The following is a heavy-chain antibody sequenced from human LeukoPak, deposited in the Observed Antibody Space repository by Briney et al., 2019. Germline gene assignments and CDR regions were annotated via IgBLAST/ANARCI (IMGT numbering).Heavy chain of an antibody. D-gene: IGHD4-17*01. Sequence: SETLSLTCTVSGGSISSYYWSWIRQPAGKGLEWIGRIYTNGSTNYNPSLKSRVTISVDTSKNQSSLKLSSVTAADTAVYYCTRGPHYGDGNYFFHMDVWGKGTTVTISS. J-gene: IGHJ6*03. V-gene: IGHV4-4*07. CDR3: TRGPHYGDGNYFFHMDV. CDR2: IYTNGST. CDR1: GGSISSYY.